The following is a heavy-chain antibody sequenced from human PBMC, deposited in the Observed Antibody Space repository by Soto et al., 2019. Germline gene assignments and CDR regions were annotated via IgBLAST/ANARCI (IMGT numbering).Heavy chain of an antibody. CDR3: ARDLGPSYYGSGY. CDR2: IIPILGIA. V-gene: IGHV1-69*04. CDR1: GGTFSSYT. J-gene: IGHJ4*02. D-gene: IGHD3-10*01. Sequence: SVKLSCKDSGGTFSSYTISWVRQATGQGLEWMGRIIPILGIANYAQKFQGRVTITADKSTSTAYMELSSLRSEDTAVYYCARDLGPSYYGSGYWGQGTLVTAPQ.